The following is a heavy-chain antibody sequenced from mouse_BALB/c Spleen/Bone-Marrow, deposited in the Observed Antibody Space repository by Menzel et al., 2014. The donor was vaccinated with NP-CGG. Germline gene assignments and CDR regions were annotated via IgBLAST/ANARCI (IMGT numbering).Heavy chain of an antibody. CDR1: GYTFTNYD. CDR3: AREVRAPWYAMDY. CDR2: IFPGNGST. J-gene: IGHJ4*01. V-gene: IGHV1-85*01. Sequence: VKVVESGAELVKPGASVKLSCKASGYTFTNYDINWVRQRPEQGLEWIGWIFPGNGSTNYNEKFKGKATLTTDKSSSTAYMELARLTSEDSAIYYCAREVRAPWYAMDYWGQGTSVTVSS. D-gene: IGHD2-14*01.